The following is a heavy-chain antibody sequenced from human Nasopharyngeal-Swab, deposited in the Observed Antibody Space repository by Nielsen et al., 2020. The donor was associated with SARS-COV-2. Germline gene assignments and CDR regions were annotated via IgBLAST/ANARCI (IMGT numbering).Heavy chain of an antibody. Sequence: PGKGLEWIGSIYYSGSTYYNPSLKSRVTISVDTSKNQFSLKLSSVTAADTVVYYCASGGVNANTIFGVVIPPLWYYYGMDVWGQGTTVTVSS. CDR3: ASGGVNANTIFGVVIPPLWYYYGMDV. CDR2: IYYSGST. J-gene: IGHJ6*02. D-gene: IGHD3-3*01. V-gene: IGHV4-39*07.